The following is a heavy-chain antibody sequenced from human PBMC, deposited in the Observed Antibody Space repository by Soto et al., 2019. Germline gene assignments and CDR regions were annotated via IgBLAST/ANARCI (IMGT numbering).Heavy chain of an antibody. CDR3: ARHGGGSYAGEDAFDI. D-gene: IGHD1-26*01. CDR2: IYYSGST. Sequence: QVQLQESGPGLVKPSETLSLTCTVSGGSISSYYWSWIRQPPGKGLEWIGYIYYSGSTKYNPSLKSRVTISVDTSKNQFSRKLSSVTAADTAVYYCARHGGGSYAGEDAFDIWGQGTMVTVSS. V-gene: IGHV4-59*08. CDR1: GGSISSYY. J-gene: IGHJ3*02.